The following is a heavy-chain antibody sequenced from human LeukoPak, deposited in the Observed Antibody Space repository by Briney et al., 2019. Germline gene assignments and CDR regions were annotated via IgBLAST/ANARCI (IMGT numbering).Heavy chain of an antibody. CDR1: GFTFSDYY. CDR2: ISSSGSTI. J-gene: IGHJ4*02. V-gene: IGHV3-11*01. CDR3: AKDRSGSGSYYPDY. Sequence: NPGGSLRLSCAASGFTFSDYYMSWIRQAPGKGLEWVSYISSSGSTIYYADSVKGRFTISRDNAKNSLYLQMNSLRAEDTAVYYCAKDRSGSGSYYPDYWGQGTLVTVSS. D-gene: IGHD3-10*01.